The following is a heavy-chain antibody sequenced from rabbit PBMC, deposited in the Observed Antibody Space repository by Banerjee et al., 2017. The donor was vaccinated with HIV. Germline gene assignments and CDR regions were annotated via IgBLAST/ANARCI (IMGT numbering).Heavy chain of an antibody. CDR2: IATGSSGNT. D-gene: IGHD1-1*01. J-gene: IGHJ3*01. CDR1: GFSFSSSYW. CDR3: ARGSGTTSGLPAFAL. V-gene: IGHV1S45*01. Sequence: QEQLEESGGDLVKPEGSLTLTCTASGFSFSSSYWVCWVRQAPGKGLEWIGSIATGSSGNTYYASWAKGRFTISKTSSTTVTLQMTSLTVADTATYFCARGSGTTSGLPAFALWGQGTLVTVS.